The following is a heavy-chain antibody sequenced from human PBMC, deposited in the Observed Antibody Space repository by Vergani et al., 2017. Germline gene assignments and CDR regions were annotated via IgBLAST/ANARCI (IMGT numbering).Heavy chain of an antibody. CDR1: GASINDNTYY. J-gene: IGHJ4*02. Sequence: QVQLQESGPGLVKPSETLSLTCTVSGASINDNTYYWGWIRQPPGKGLDWIGGLYYHGSTYSNPSLRSRVTISRDVSRNQFSVQLTSVTAADTAMYYCAVRPRVNLVGGEIVTKRTFDYWSQGSLVTVSS. D-gene: IGHD3-10*01. CDR2: LYYHGST. V-gene: IGHV4-39*01. CDR3: AVRPRVNLVGGEIVTKRTFDY.